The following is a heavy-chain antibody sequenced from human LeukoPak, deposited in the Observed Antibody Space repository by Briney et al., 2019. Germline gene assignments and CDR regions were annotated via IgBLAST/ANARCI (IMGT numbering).Heavy chain of an antibody. CDR1: GGTFRSSA. J-gene: IGHJ4*02. D-gene: IGHD6-6*01. Sequence: SVKVSCXASGGTFRSSAITWVRQAPGQRFEWLGQISPIFGIADYAQKFQGRLTITTDESTSTAYLELSGLRSEDTALYYCAKTGVEYASSSGVLDSWGQGTLVPVSS. CDR3: AKTGVEYASSSGVLDS. CDR2: ISPIFGIA. V-gene: IGHV1-69*05.